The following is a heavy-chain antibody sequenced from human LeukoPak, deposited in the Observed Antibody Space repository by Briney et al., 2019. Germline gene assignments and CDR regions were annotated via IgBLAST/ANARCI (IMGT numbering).Heavy chain of an antibody. CDR1: GGSISSSSYY. J-gene: IGHJ5*02. CDR2: IYHSGST. Sequence: SETLSLTCTVSGGSISSSSYYWGWIRQPPGKGLEWIGSIYHSGSTYYNPSLKSRVTISVDTSKNQFSLKLSSVTAADTAVYYCARDPGVLWFGELFNWFDPWGQGTLVTVSS. CDR3: ARDPGVLWFGELFNWFDP. D-gene: IGHD3-10*01. V-gene: IGHV4-39*07.